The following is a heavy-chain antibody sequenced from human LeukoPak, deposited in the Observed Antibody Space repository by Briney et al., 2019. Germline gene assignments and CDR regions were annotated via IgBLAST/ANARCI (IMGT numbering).Heavy chain of an antibody. CDR3: AKDVIAVAGHFDY. J-gene: IGHJ4*02. V-gene: IGHV3-23*01. Sequence: GGTLRLSCAASGITFSSYGMSWVRQAPGKGLEWVSSISSTGGTTYYADSVKGRFTISRDNSKNTLYPQMNSLRAEDTAVYYCAKDVIAVAGHFDYWGQGTLVTVSS. CDR1: GITFSSYG. CDR2: ISSTGGTT. D-gene: IGHD6-19*01.